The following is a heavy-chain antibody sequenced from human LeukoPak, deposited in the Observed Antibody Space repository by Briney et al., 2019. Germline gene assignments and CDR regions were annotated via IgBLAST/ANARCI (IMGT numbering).Heavy chain of an antibody. CDR2: IDPSDSYT. D-gene: IGHD6-13*01. Sequence: GESLKISCKGSGYSFTSYWISWVRQMPGKGLEWMGRIDPSDSYTNYSPSFQGHVTISADKSISTAYLQWSSLKASDTAMYYCARTSSPQLGYYSMDVWGKGTTVTVSS. CDR1: GYSFTSYW. CDR3: ARTSSPQLGYYSMDV. J-gene: IGHJ6*04. V-gene: IGHV5-10-1*01.